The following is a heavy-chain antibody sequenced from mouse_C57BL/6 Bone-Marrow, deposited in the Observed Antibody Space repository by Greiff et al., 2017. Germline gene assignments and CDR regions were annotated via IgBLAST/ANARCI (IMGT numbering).Heavy chain of an antibody. CDR1: GYTFTDYY. D-gene: IGHD1-1*01. Sequence: EVQLQQSGPELVKPGASVKISCKASGYTFTDYYMNWVKQSHGKSLEWIGDINPNNGGTSYNQKFTGKATLTVDKSSSTAYMELRSLTSEDSAVYYCARNYGSSYWYFDVWGTGTTVTVSS. CDR3: ARNYGSSYWYFDV. J-gene: IGHJ1*03. V-gene: IGHV1-26*01. CDR2: INPNNGGT.